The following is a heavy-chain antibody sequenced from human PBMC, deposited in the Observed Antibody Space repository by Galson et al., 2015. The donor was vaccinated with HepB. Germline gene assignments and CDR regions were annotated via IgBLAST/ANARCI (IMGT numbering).Heavy chain of an antibody. D-gene: IGHD6-19*01. Sequence: SLRLSCAASGFTFSRYAMHWVRQAPGKGLEWVAVISYDGSNKYYADSVKGRFTISRDNSKNTLYLQMNSLRPEDTAVYYCARGSIGAVAAFLRYWGQGTLVTVSS. CDR3: ARGSIGAVAAFLRY. J-gene: IGHJ4*02. CDR2: ISYDGSNK. V-gene: IGHV3-30-3*01. CDR1: GFTFSRYA.